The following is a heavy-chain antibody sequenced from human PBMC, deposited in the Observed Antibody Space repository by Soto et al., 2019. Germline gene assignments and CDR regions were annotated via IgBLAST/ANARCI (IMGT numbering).Heavy chain of an antibody. J-gene: IGHJ4*02. CDR2: IYHYGAT. CDR1: GGYISSGGDY. D-gene: IGHD5-18*01. V-gene: IGHV4-39*07. Sequence: SETLSLTCTVSGGYISSGGDYWSWIRQHPGRGLEWIGSIYHYGATYHSSSLKSRATISVDTSKNQISLKLTSVTAADTAVYFCARVDTAMAPFDYWGQGTVVTVSS. CDR3: ARVDTAMAPFDY.